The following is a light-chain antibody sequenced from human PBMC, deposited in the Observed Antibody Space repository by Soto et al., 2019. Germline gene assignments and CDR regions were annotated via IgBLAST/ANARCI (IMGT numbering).Light chain of an antibody. V-gene: IGLV3-21*01. Sequence: SYELTKPPSVSVAPGKTASISCGGNDIGSKGVHWYQQKPGQAPVLVIYSDTDLPPVITERFSGSNSANLATLTISRVEAGDEADYYCQVWDSGSAHVVFGGGTKVTVL. CDR3: QVWDSGSAHVV. CDR2: SDT. CDR1: DIGSKG. J-gene: IGLJ2*01.